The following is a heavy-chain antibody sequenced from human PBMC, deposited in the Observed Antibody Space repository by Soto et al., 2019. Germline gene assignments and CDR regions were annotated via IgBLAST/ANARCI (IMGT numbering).Heavy chain of an antibody. J-gene: IGHJ4*02. V-gene: IGHV4-30-2*01. CDR3: ARADSADYGDPNLTS. CDR1: GGSISSGGYS. CDR2: IYHSGST. Sequence: QLQLQESGSGLVKPSQTLSLTCAVSGGSISSGGYSWSWIRQPPGKGLEWIGYIYHSGSTYYNPSLKSRVTISVDRSKNQFSLKLSSVTAADTAVYYCARADSADYGDPNLTSWGQGTLVTVSS. D-gene: IGHD4-17*01.